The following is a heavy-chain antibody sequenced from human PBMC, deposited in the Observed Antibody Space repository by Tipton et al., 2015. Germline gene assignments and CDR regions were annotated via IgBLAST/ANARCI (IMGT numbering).Heavy chain of an antibody. CDR2: IYTTTGST. CDR3: ARDRMIFGVRFYYYYGMDV. D-gene: IGHD3-3*01. J-gene: IGHJ6*02. V-gene: IGHV4-4*07. CDR1: GGSISNYY. Sequence: TLSLTCIVSGGSISNYYWSWIRQSAGKGLEWIGRIYTTTGSTNYNPSLKSRVTISVDTSKNQFSLKVNSVTAADTAVYYCARDRMIFGVRFYYYYGMDVWGQGTTVTVSS.